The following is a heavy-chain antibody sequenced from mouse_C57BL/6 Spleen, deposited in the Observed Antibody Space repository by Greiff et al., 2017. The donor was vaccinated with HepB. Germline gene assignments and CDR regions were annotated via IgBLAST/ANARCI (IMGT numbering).Heavy chain of an antibody. D-gene: IGHD1-1*01. V-gene: IGHV1-42*01. J-gene: IGHJ1*03. CDR1: GYSFTGYY. CDR2: INPSTGGT. Sequence: VQLKESGPELVKPGASVKISCKASGYSFTGYYMNWVKQSPEKSLEWIGEINPSTGGTTYNQKFKAKATLTVDKSSSTAYMQLKSLTTEDAAVYYCARGVTTVVARGGWYFDVWGTGTTVTVSS. CDR3: ARGVTTVVARGGWYFDV.